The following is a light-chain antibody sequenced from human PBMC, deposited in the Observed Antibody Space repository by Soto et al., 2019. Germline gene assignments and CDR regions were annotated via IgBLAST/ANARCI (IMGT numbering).Light chain of an antibody. J-gene: IGLJ1*01. Sequence: QSVLTQPASVSGSPGQSITISCTGTSSDVCSDDYVSWYQQFPGKAPKLIIYDVNNRPSGVSDRFSGSKSGNTAFLTISGLQTEDEAHYYRSSYTTSYTLFSALGTGTKVA. V-gene: IGLV2-14*01. CDR2: DVN. CDR1: SSDVCSDDY. CDR3: SSYTTSYTLFSA.